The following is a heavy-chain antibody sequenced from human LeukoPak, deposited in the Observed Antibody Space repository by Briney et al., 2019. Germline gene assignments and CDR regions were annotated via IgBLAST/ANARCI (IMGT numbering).Heavy chain of an antibody. CDR3: AKWGEGSF. CDR1: GFTFSDHY. CDR2: ISGSGGST. D-gene: IGHD1-26*01. Sequence: GGSLRLSCAASGFTFSDHYIDWVRQAPGKGLEWVSAISGSGGSTYYADSVKGRFTISRDNSKNTLYLQMNSLRAEDTAVYYCAKWGEGSFWGQGTMVTVSS. J-gene: IGHJ3*01. V-gene: IGHV3-23*01.